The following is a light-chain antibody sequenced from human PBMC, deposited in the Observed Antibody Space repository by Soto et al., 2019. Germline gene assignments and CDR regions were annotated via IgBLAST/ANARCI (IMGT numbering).Light chain of an antibody. J-gene: IGKJ4*01. CDR1: QSVSGK. V-gene: IGKV3-11*01. CDR2: DAS. CDR3: QQRSNWPLT. Sequence: VKQSPATLSVSPGERAILSCGASQSVSGKLAWYQQKPGQAPRLLIYDASNRATGIPARFSGSGSGTDFTLTISSLEPEDFAVYYCQQRSNWPLTFGGRTEVDIK.